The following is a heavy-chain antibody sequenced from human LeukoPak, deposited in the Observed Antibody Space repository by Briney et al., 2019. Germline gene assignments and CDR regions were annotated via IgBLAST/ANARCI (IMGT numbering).Heavy chain of an antibody. CDR2: INAGNGNT. Sequence: ASVKVSCKASGYTFTSYAMHWVRLAPGQRLEWMGWINAGNGNTEYSQKFQGRVTVTRDTSTSTVHMELSGLRSEDTAVYYCARDQEGFDYWGQGTLVTVSS. V-gene: IGHV1-3*01. J-gene: IGHJ4*02. CDR3: ARDQEGFDY. CDR1: GYTFTSYA.